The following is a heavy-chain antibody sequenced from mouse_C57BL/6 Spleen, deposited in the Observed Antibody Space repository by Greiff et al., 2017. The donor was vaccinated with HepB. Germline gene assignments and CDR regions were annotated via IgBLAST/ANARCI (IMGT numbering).Heavy chain of an antibody. J-gene: IGHJ4*01. V-gene: IGHV1-64*01. CDR3: ARSSYYYGSRYGAMDY. CDR1: GYTFTSYW. D-gene: IGHD1-1*01. CDR2: IHPNSGST. Sequence: QVQLQQPGAELVKPGASVKLSCKASGYTFTSYWMHWVKQRPGQGLEWIGMIHPNSGSTNYNEKFKSKATLTVDKSSSTAYMQLSSLTSEDSAVYYCARSSYYYGSRYGAMDYWGQGTSVTVSS.